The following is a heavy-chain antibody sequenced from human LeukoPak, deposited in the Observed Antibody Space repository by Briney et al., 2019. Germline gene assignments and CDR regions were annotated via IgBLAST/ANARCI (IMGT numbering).Heavy chain of an antibody. J-gene: IGHJ6*02. CDR2: ISVYNHNT. Sequence: ASVKVSCKASGYTFPTSGISWVRQAPGQGLEWMGWISVYNHNTNYAQKFQGRVTVTTDTSTRTAYMELRSLRSDDTAVYYCARGSKVGATKYYYYGMDVWGQGTTVTVSS. CDR3: ARGSKVGATKYYYYGMDV. V-gene: IGHV1-18*01. CDR1: GYTFPTSG. D-gene: IGHD1-26*01.